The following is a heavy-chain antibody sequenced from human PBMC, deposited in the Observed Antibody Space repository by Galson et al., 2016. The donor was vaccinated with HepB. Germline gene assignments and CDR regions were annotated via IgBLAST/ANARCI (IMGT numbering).Heavy chain of an antibody. CDR2: IYMSGST. CDR3: ARQPSPWLDFDWLSYGMDV. D-gene: IGHD3-9*01. V-gene: IGHV4-39*01. CDR1: GGSISSGGYY. J-gene: IGHJ6*02. Sequence: SETLSLTCTVSGGSISSGGYYWSWIRQHPGKGLEWIGHIYMSGSTDYNPSLKSRVTISVDTSKNQFFLTLSSVTAADTAVYFCARQPSPWLDFDWLSYGMDVWGQGTTVTVSS.